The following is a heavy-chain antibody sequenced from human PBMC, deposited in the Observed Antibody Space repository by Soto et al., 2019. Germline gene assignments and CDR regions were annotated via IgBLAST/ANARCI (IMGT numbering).Heavy chain of an antibody. CDR2: IWYDGSNK. CDR1: GFTFNYYG. D-gene: IGHD6-6*01. J-gene: IGHJ6*02. CDR3: ARGVHGSSSFHYGLDV. V-gene: IGHV3-33*01. Sequence: QVQLVESGGGVVKPGRSLRLSCAASGFTFNYYGMHWVSQAPGKGLEWVAVIWYDGSNKYYVDSVKGRFTIYRDNSKNTVDLPMSSLRDEDTAVYYCARGVHGSSSFHYGLDVWGQGTTVTVSS.